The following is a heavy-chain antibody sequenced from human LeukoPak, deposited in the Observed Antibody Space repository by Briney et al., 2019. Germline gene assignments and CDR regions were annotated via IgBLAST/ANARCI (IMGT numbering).Heavy chain of an antibody. CDR2: IVVGSGNT. J-gene: IGHJ4*02. CDR1: GFTFTSTA. Sequence: SVKVSCKASGFTFTSTAMQWVRQARGQRLEWIGWIVVGSGNTNYAQKFQERVTITRDMSTSTVYMELSSLRSEDTAVYYCAAREMAVSYYFDYWGQGTLVTVSS. CDR3: AAREMAVSYYFDY. D-gene: IGHD5-24*01. V-gene: IGHV1-58*02.